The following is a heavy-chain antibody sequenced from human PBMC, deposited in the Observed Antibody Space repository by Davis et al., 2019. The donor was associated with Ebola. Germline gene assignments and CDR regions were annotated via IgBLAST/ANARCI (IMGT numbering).Heavy chain of an antibody. CDR2: INHSGST. J-gene: IGHJ4*02. CDR1: GGSFSGYS. CDR3: AREGAYGHQDY. Sequence: PSDTLSPTCAVHGGSFSGYSWSWIRQPPGKGLEWIGEINHSGSTNYNPSLKSRVTISVDTSKNQFSLKLSSVTAADTAVYYCAREGAYGHQDYWGQGTLVTVAS. D-gene: IGHD4-17*01. V-gene: IGHV4-34*01.